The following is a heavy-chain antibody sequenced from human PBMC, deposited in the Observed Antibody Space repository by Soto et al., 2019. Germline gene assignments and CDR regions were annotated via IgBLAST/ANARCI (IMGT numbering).Heavy chain of an antibody. J-gene: IGHJ4*02. V-gene: IGHV3-30*18. Sequence: QVQLVESGGGVVQPGRSLRLSCAASGFPFSSHGMHWVRQAPGKGLEWVGLTSFDGRSQYYASSVKGRFTISRDDSKNTLYLQMTSLRPEDTAVYYCAKNHLSCRGAACYDDYCDLWGQGTLVTVSS. CDR3: AKNHLSCRGAACYDDYCDL. D-gene: IGHD2-15*01. CDR2: TSFDGRSQ. CDR1: GFPFSSHG.